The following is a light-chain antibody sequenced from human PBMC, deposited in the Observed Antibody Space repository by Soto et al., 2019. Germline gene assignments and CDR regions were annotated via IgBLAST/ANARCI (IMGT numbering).Light chain of an antibody. CDR3: QQYGSSPQT. J-gene: IGKJ1*01. V-gene: IGKV3-20*01. CDR2: GAS. CDR1: QSVSSY. Sequence: EIVMTQSPATVSVSPGERATLSCRASQSVSSYLAWYQQKPGQAPRLLIYGASSRATGIPDRFSGSGSGTDFTLTISRLEPEDFAVYYCQQYGSSPQTFGQGTMVDI.